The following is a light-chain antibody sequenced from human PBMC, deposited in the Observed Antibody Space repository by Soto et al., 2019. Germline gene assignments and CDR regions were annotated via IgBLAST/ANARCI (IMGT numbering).Light chain of an antibody. V-gene: IGLV2-14*01. Sequence: QSALTQPDSVSGSPGQSITISCTGTSSDVGGYNYVSWHQQHPGKAPKLMIFEVSYRPSGVSDRFSGSKSGNTASLTISGLQADDDADYYCSSNTRSSLYVFGTGTKVTVL. CDR3: SSNTRSSLYV. CDR2: EVS. CDR1: SSDVGGYNY. J-gene: IGLJ1*01.